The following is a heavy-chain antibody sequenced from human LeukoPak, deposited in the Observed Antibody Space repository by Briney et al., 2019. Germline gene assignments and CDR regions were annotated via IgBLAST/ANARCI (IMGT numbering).Heavy chain of an antibody. CDR3: ASPFRYFDWFPYSYMDV. Sequence: SQTLSLTCTVSGGSISSSSYYWGWIRQPPGKGLEWIASMYYTGSTHSNPSLQRRVTISVDASKNQFSLKLRSVTAADTAVYYCASPFRYFDWFPYSYMDVWGKGTTVIVSS. CDR1: GGSISSSSYY. V-gene: IGHV4-39*01. J-gene: IGHJ6*03. CDR2: MYYTGST. D-gene: IGHD3-9*01.